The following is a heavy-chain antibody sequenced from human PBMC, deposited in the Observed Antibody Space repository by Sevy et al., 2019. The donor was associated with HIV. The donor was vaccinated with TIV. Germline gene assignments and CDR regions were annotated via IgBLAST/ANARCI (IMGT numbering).Heavy chain of an antibody. J-gene: IGHJ5*02. CDR2: VYYSGNT. D-gene: IGHD3-10*01. CDR1: GGSINNPDFN. CDR3: TRVRGPFGWSDP. Sequence: SETLSLTCSVSGGSINNPDFNWSWVRQPTGRGLEWIGYVYYSGNTYYSPSLKTRASLSIDTSKIQFSLDLHSVTAADTAVYYCTRVRGPFGWSDPWGQGTLVTVSS. V-gene: IGHV4-30-4*08.